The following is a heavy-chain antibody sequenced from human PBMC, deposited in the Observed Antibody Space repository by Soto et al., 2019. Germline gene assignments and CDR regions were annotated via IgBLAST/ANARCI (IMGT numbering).Heavy chain of an antibody. CDR3: ARSRWLQRFEF. D-gene: IGHD3-3*01. V-gene: IGHV1-69*01. J-gene: IGHJ4*02. Sequence: QVQLVQSGAEVKKPGSSVKVSFKASGGAFTGYAINWIRQAPGHGLEWMGGVIPMIGTANYAQKFQGKVTINADQSTSTAYMELSSLGSEDTAMYFCARSRWLQRFEFWGQGTLVTVSS. CDR2: VIPMIGTA. CDR1: GGAFTGYA.